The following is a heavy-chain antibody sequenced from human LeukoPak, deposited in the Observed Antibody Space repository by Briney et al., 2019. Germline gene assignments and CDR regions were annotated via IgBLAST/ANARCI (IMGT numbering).Heavy chain of an antibody. CDR2: IHREGSNK. CDR1: AFTFNNYG. Sequence: GGSLRLSCAASAFTFNNYGMHWVRQAPGKGREWVAFIHREGSNKYYADSVKGRFTISRDNSKNTLYLRMNSLRTEDTAVYYCAKDKGPDTYYYYYMDVWGKGTTVTVSS. V-gene: IGHV3-30*02. J-gene: IGHJ6*03. CDR3: AKDKGPDTYYYYYMDV.